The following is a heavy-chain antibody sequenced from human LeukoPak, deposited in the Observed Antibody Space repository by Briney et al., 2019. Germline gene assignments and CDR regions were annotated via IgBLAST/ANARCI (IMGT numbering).Heavy chain of an antibody. CDR2: IYYSGST. CDR3: ARDSPFDP. J-gene: IGHJ5*02. Sequence: SETLSLTCTVSGGSISSYYWSWIRQPPGKGLEWIGYIYYSGSTNYNPSLKSRVTISVDTSKNQFSLKLSSVAAADTAVYYCARDSPFDPWGQGTLVTVSS. V-gene: IGHV4-59*01. CDR1: GGSISSYY.